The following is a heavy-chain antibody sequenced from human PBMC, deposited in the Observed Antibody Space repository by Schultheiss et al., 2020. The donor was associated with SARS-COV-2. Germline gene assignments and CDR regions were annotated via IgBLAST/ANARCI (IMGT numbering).Heavy chain of an antibody. CDR3: AKEDYYYYMDV. CDR1: GFTFSSYA. J-gene: IGHJ6*03. Sequence: GGSLRLSCAASGFTFSSYAMSWVRQAPGKGLEWVSGISWNSGSIGYADSVKGRFTISRDNAKNSLYLQMNSLRAEDTALYYCAKEDYYYYMDVWGKGTTVTVSS. CDR2: ISWNSGSI. V-gene: IGHV3-9*01.